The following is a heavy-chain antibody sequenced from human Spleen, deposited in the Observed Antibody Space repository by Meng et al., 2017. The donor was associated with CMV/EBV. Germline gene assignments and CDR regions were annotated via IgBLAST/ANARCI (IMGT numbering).Heavy chain of an antibody. CDR1: GFTFSDYY. V-gene: IGHV3-11*04. CDR2: ISSSGSTM. CDR3: ARDHKGWFDP. J-gene: IGHJ5*02. Sequence: GESLKISCAASGFTFSDYYMSWIRQAPGKGLEWVSYISSSGSTMYYADSVKGRFTISRDNAKNSLYLQMNSLRAEDTAVYYCARDHKGWFDPWGQGTLVTVSS.